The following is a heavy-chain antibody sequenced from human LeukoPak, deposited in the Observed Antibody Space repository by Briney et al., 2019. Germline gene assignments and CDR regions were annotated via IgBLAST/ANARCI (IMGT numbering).Heavy chain of an antibody. V-gene: IGHV1-2*02. CDR2: INPNSGGT. Sequence: ASVKVSCKASGYTFTGYYMHWVRQAPGQGLEWMGWINPNSGGTNYAQKFQGRVTITRDTSISTAYMELSRLRSDDTAVYYCARDSGYEQQLTDWGQGTLVTVSS. J-gene: IGHJ4*02. D-gene: IGHD6-13*01. CDR3: ARDSGYEQQLTD. CDR1: GYTFTGYY.